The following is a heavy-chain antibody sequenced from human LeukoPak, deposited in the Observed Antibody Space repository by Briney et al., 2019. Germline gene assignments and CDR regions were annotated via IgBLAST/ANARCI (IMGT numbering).Heavy chain of an antibody. CDR3: AKDSGSYSLNY. CDR2: ISIGGGT. CDR1: GFTLTTYA. J-gene: IGHJ4*02. D-gene: IGHD1-26*01. Sequence: GGSLRLSCTASGFTLTTYAMSWVRQAPGKGLEWVSAISIGGGTHYADSVKGRFAISRDNSKNTLYLQMNSLRAEDTAVYYCAKDSGSYSLNYWGQGTLVTVCS. V-gene: IGHV3-23*01.